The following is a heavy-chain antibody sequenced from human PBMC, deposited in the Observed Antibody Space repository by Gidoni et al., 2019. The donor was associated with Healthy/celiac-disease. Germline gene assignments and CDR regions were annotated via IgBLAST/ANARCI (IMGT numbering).Heavy chain of an antibody. CDR2: ISYDGSNK. Sequence: QVQLVESGGGVVQPGRSLRLSCAASGFTFSSYGMHWVRQAPGKGLEWVAVISYDGSNKYYADSVKGRFTISRDNSKNTLYLQMNSLRAEDTAVYYCAKDRDVDTAMFYYYMDVWGKGTTVTVSS. V-gene: IGHV3-30*18. D-gene: IGHD5-18*01. CDR1: GFTFSSYG. CDR3: AKDRDVDTAMFYYYMDV. J-gene: IGHJ6*03.